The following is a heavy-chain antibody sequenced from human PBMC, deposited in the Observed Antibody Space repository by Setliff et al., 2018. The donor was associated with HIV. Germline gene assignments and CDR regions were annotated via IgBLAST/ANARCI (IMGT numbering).Heavy chain of an antibody. V-gene: IGHV3-23*01. CDR2: VSPGSHTT. Sequence: GGSLRLSCEASGFAFSTFDMNWVRQSPGKGLEWVSGVSPGSHTTYYAESVKGRFSVSRDDSNNMLLLQMTSLGDDDTAIYYCAKPTIGIYPRSFDLWGPGTMVTVSS. CDR3: AKPTIGIYPRSFDL. CDR1: GFAFSTFD. J-gene: IGHJ3*01. D-gene: IGHD1-26*01.